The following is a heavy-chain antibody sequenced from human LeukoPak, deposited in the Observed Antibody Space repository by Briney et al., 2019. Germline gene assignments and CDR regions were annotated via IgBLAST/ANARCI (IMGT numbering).Heavy chain of an antibody. D-gene: IGHD2-2*01. CDR1: SGSFSGYY. CDR2: INHDGST. Sequence: SETLSLTCAVYSGSFSGYYWSWMRQPLGKGREWIGEINHDGSTNYNPSLKNRVTISVDTSKNQFSLKLNSVTAADTAMYYCARGPTPAPIRYWGQGTLVTVSS. J-gene: IGHJ4*02. V-gene: IGHV4-34*01. CDR3: ARGPTPAPIRY.